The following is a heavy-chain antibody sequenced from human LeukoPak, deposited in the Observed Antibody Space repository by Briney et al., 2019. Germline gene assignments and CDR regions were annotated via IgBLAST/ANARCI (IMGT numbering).Heavy chain of an antibody. V-gene: IGHV4-30-4*08. J-gene: IGHJ6*03. CDR3: ARVPITMVRGFYYYYMDV. Sequence: PSETLSLTCTVSGGSISSGDYYWSWIRQPPGKGLKWIGYIYYSGSTYYNPSLKSRVTISVDTSKNQFSLKLSSVTAADTAVYYCARVPITMVRGFYYYYMDVWGKGTTVTVSS. CDR1: GGSISSGDYY. D-gene: IGHD3-10*01. CDR2: IYYSGST.